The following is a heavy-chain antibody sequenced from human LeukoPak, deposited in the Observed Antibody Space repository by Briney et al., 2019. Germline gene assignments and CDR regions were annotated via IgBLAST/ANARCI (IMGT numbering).Heavy chain of an antibody. CDR3: ARDREVFGDFDY. D-gene: IGHD3-3*01. J-gene: IGHJ4*02. Sequence: PGGSLRLSCAASGFTFSSYSMNWVRQAPGKGLEWVSSISSSSSYIYYADSVKGRFTISRDNAKNSLYLQMNSLRGEDTAVYYCARDREVFGDFDYWGQGTLVTVSS. V-gene: IGHV3-21*01. CDR1: GFTFSSYS. CDR2: ISSSSSYI.